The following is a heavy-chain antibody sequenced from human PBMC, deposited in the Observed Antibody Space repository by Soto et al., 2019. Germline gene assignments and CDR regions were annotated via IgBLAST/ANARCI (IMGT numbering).Heavy chain of an antibody. V-gene: IGHV3-30-3*01. CDR2: ISNDGSKK. CDR1: GFTFSSYA. D-gene: IGHD6-13*01. Sequence: QVQLVESGGGVVQPGRSLTLSCAASGFTFSSYAMHWVRQAPGKGLEWVSVISNDGSKKSYVDSVKGRFTISRDNSKGRLYRQMNSLRGEDRAIYYCTRMPLRSSPAGGYYYCGMDVWGQGTTLTVS. J-gene: IGHJ6*02. CDR3: TRMPLRSSPAGGYYYCGMDV.